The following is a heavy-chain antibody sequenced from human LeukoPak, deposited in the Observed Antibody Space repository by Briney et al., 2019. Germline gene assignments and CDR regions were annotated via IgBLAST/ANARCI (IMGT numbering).Heavy chain of an antibody. J-gene: IGHJ3*01. D-gene: IGHD3-10*01. V-gene: IGHV3-33*01. CDR3: ARDRFMVRGVMVGTFDL. CDR1: GFTFSDYA. Sequence: GGSLRLSCAASGFTFSDYAMHWVRQAPGKGLEWMAVIGYDGSNKYDADSVKGRFTISRDNSKNMMCLQMNSLRAEDTAVYYCARDRFMVRGVMVGTFDLWGQGTMVTVSS. CDR2: IGYDGSNK.